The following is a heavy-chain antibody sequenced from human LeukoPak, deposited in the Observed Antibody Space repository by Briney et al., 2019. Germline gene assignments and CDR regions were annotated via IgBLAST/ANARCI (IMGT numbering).Heavy chain of an antibody. CDR3: AKDLITPTYYDYIWGSPDAFDI. CDR1: GFTFDDYA. V-gene: IGHV3-9*03. Sequence: SGGSLRLSCAASGFTFDDYAMHWVRQAPGKGLEWVSGISWNSGSIGYADSVKGRFTISRDNAKNSLYLQMNSLRAEDMALYYCAKDLITPTYYDYIWGSPDAFDIWGQGTMVTVSS. CDR2: ISWNSGSI. D-gene: IGHD3-16*01. J-gene: IGHJ3*02.